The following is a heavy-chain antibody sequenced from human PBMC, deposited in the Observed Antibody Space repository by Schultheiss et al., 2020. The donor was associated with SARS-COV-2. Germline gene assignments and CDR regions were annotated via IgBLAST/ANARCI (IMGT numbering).Heavy chain of an antibody. V-gene: IGHV3-7*03. CDR2: IKEDGSYT. CDR3: ARENYFTLDY. Sequence: GGSLRLSCAASGFTFSGFWMSWVRQAPGKGLEWVAKIKEDGSYTNYVESVKGRFAISRDNAKESLYLQMNSLTSEDTAEYYCARENYFTLDYWGQGFLVTVSS. D-gene: IGHD1-7*01. J-gene: IGHJ4*02. CDR1: GFTFSGFW.